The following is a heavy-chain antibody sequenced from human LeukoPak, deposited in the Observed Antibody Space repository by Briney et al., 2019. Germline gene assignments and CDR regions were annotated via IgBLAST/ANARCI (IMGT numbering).Heavy chain of an antibody. J-gene: IGHJ4*02. V-gene: IGHV1-2*06. CDR1: GYTFTGDY. CDR2: INPNSGGT. CDR3: ARPGFTDDGSLDY. D-gene: IGHD5-24*01. Sequence: ASVKVSCKASGYTFTGDYMHWVRQAPGQGLEWMGRINPNSGGTNYAQKFQGRVTMTRDTSISTAYMELSRLRSDDTAVYYCARPGFTDDGSLDYWGQGTLVTVSS.